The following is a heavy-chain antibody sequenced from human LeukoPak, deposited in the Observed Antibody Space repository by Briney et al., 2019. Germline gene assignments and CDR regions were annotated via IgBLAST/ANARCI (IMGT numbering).Heavy chain of an antibody. CDR1: GYTFTSHL. V-gene: IGHV1-46*01. Sequence: ASVKVSCKASGYTFTSHLMHWVRQAPGQGLEGMGIINPRGGSTSYTQNFQGRVTMTRDKSTSTVYMELSSVTAADTAVYYCARGGGLGRRDGNNGYWGQGTLVTVSS. CDR3: ARGGGLGRRDGNNGY. D-gene: IGHD5-24*01. J-gene: IGHJ4*02. CDR2: INPRGGST.